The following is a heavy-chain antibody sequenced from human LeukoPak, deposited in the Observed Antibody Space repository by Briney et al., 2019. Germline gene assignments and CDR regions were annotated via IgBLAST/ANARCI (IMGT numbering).Heavy chain of an antibody. D-gene: IGHD1-7*01. CDR2: IIPIVGTT. CDR1: GGTFSSYA. CDR3: ARDQELECGGSYYFDY. Sequence: RASMTLSCKASGGTFSSYAMSWFRQAPAQGLEWMGRIIPIVGTTNYANMIQGRVTMTTDESTSTAYMELSSLRSEDTAVYYCARDQELECGGSYYFDYWGQGTLVTVSS. V-gene: IGHV1-69*05. J-gene: IGHJ4*02.